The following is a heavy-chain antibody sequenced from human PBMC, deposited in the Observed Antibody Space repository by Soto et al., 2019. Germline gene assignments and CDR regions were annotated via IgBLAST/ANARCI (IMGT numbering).Heavy chain of an antibody. Sequence: KSSETLSLTCAVSGYSVSSGYYWGWIRQPPGKGLEWIGTVYHSGTTNYIPSLKSRVSISVDMSKNHFSLKLSSVTAADTAVYYCARSGFGGHGYIDYWGQGTLVTVSS. V-gene: IGHV4-38-2*01. J-gene: IGHJ4*02. D-gene: IGHD5-12*01. CDR2: VYHSGTT. CDR1: GYSVSSGYY. CDR3: ARSGFGGHGYIDY.